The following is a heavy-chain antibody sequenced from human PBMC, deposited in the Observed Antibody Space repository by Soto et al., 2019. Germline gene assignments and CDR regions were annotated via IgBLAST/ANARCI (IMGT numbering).Heavy chain of an antibody. CDR1: DXTFSRYR. Sequence: GSLRLTCAASDXTFSRYRIDWVRQATGKGLEGVAVVSYDGSNKYYADSPKGRFTISRDNSKNTLYLQMNSLRDQDTAVYYCAKGIAWELPFYYYGMDVWGQGTTAPVSS. CDR2: VSYDGSNK. D-gene: IGHD1-26*01. CDR3: AKGIAWELPFYYYGMDV. V-gene: IGHV3-30*18. J-gene: IGHJ6*02.